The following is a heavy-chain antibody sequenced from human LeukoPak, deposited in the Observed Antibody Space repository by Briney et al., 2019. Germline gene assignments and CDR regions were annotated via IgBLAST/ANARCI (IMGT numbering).Heavy chain of an antibody. CDR1: GGSISSYY. CDR2: IYYSGST. CDR3: ARLLYDSSGYIYGMDV. D-gene: IGHD3-22*01. Sequence: KPSETLSLTCTVSGGSISSYYWSWLRQPPGKGLEWMGYIYYSGSTNYNPSLKSRVTISVDTSKNQFSLKLSSVTAADTAVYYCARLLYDSSGYIYGMDVWGQGTTVTVSS. V-gene: IGHV4-59*08. J-gene: IGHJ6*02.